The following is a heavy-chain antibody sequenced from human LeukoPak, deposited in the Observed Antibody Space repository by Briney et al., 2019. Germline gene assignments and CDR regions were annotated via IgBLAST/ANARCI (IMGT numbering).Heavy chain of an antibody. CDR2: IYYSGST. CDR3: ARVYGYDSSGHYQIGWLDP. J-gene: IGHJ5*02. D-gene: IGHD3-22*01. Sequence: SETLSLTCTVSGCSISSYYWSWIRQPPGKGLEWIGYIYYSGSTNYNPSLKSRVTISVDTSKNQFYVQLRSVTAADTAVYYCARVYGYDSSGHYQIGWLDPWGQGTLVTVS. CDR1: GCSISSYY. V-gene: IGHV4-59*01.